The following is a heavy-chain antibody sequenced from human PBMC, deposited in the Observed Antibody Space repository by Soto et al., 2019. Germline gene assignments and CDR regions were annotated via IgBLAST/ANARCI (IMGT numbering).Heavy chain of an antibody. D-gene: IGHD3-10*01. J-gene: IGHJ6*02. V-gene: IGHV3-30*18. Sequence: GGSLRLSCVVSGLSFGSYGMHWVRQAPGKGLEWVALISYDGSKKYYMDSVKGRYTISRDNSVGTLFLQMISLRPEDTAVYYCAKSRGVDNYYYGMDVWGQGTTVTVSS. CDR3: AKSRGVDNYYYGMDV. CDR2: ISYDGSKK. CDR1: GLSFGSYG.